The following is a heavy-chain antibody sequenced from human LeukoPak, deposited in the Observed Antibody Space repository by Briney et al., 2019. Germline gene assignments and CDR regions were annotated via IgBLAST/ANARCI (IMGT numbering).Heavy chain of an antibody. Sequence: PSETLSLTCTVSGGSISSSSYYWGWIRQPPGKGLEWIGEINHSGSTNYNPSLKSRVTISVDTSKNQFSLKLSSVTAADTAVYYCAREGRGMDVWGQGTTVTVSS. CDR1: GGSISSSSYY. J-gene: IGHJ6*02. V-gene: IGHV4-39*07. CDR3: AREGRGMDV. CDR2: INHSGST. D-gene: IGHD1-26*01.